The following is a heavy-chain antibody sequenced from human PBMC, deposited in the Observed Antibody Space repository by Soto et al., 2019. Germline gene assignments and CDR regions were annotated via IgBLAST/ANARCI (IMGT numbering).Heavy chain of an antibody. CDR3: ARGGSSSGYYYYGMDV. J-gene: IGHJ6*02. CDR2: IDPSDSYT. D-gene: IGHD6-6*01. V-gene: IGHV5-10-1*01. CDR1: GYSFTSYW. Sequence: LGESLKISCKGSGYSFTSYWISWVRQMPGKGLEWMGRIDPSDSYTNYSPSFQGHVTISADKSISTAYLQWSSLKASDTAMYYCARGGSSSGYYYYGMDVWGQGTTVTV.